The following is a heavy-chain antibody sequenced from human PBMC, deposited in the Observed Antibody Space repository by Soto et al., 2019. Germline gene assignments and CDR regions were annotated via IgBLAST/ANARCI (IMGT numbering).Heavy chain of an antibody. D-gene: IGHD2-15*01. V-gene: IGHV3-33*06. CDR2: IWFDGSNK. CDR1: GSIFTGYG. J-gene: IGHJ6*02. Sequence: GGSLRLSCAASGSIFTGYGMHWVRQAPGKGLEWVAVIWFDGSNKYYADSVKGRFTISRDTSKNTLYLQMNSLRVEDTAVYYCAKFYSAQYHFYYYGMDVWGQGTTVTISS. CDR3: AKFYSAQYHFYYYGMDV.